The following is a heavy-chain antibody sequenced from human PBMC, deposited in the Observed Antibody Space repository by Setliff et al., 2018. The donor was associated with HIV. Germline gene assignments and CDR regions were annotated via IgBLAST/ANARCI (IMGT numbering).Heavy chain of an antibody. CDR2: ISGYNANT. V-gene: IGHV1-18*01. CDR1: GYTFISYG. J-gene: IGHJ5*02. CDR3: ARVLLITNAVYGVVSNRFDP. Sequence: ASVKVSCKTSGYTFISYGISWVRQAPGQGLEWMGWISGYNANTNYALELQGRLTMTTDTSTRTAYMELWNLGSDDTAVYFCARVLLITNAVYGVVSNRFDPWGRGSQVTVSS. D-gene: IGHD3-3*01.